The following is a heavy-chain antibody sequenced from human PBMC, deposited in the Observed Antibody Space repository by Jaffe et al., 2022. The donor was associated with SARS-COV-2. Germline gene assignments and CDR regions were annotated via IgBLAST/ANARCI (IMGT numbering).Heavy chain of an antibody. Sequence: QVQLQESGPGLVKPSQTLSLTCTVSGGSISSGSYYWSWIRQPAGKGLEWIGRIYTSGSTNYNPSLKSRVTISVDTSKNQFSLKLSSVTAADTAVYYCARDTKQQLAPDVWGQGTTVTVSS. V-gene: IGHV4-61*02. CDR1: GGSISSGSYY. CDR2: IYTSGST. CDR3: ARDTKQQLAPDV. J-gene: IGHJ6*02. D-gene: IGHD6-13*01.